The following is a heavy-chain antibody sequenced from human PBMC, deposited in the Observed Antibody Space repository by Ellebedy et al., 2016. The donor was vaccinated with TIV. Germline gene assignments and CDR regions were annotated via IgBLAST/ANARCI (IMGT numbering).Heavy chain of an antibody. CDR1: GFTFSSYA. J-gene: IGHJ4*02. CDR2: ISYDGSNK. CDR3: ARGPPYYDSSGGEIDY. Sequence: GESLKISXAASGFTFSSYAMHWVRQAPGKGLEWVAVISYDGSNKYYADSVKGRFTISRDNSKNTLYLQMNSLRAEDTAVYYCARGPPYYDSSGGEIDYWGQGTLVTVSS. D-gene: IGHD3-22*01. V-gene: IGHV3-30-3*01.